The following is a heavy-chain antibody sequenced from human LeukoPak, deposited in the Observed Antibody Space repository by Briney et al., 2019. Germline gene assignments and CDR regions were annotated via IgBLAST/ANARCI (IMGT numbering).Heavy chain of an antibody. CDR1: GYSFTSYG. J-gene: IGHJ4*02. D-gene: IGHD3-10*01. CDR3: ARDXGSGAYARFDL. Sequence: ASVKVSCKASGYSFTSYGVSWVRQAPGQGLEWMGWISNYNGATNYAQQFQGRVTMTTDTSTTTAFMELRSLRFDDTAVYYCARDXGSGAYARFDLWGQGTLVTVSS. CDR2: ISNYNGAT. V-gene: IGHV1-18*01.